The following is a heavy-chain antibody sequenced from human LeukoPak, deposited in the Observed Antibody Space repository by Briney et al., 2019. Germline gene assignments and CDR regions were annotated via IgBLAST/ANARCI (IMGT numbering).Heavy chain of an antibody. D-gene: IGHD4-23*01. V-gene: IGHV3-30*18. CDR1: GFTFSSYG. Sequence: GGSLRLSCAASGFTFSSYGMHWVRQAPGKGLEWVAVISYDGSNKYYADSVKGRFTISRDNYKNTLYLQMNSLRAEDTAVYYCAKERWISKRYYFDYWGQGTLVTVSS. CDR2: ISYDGSNK. J-gene: IGHJ4*02. CDR3: AKERWISKRYYFDY.